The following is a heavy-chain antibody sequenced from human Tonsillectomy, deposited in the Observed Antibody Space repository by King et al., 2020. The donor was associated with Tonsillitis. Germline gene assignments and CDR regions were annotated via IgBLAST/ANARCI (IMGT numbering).Heavy chain of an antibody. J-gene: IGHJ3*02. CDR3: ARAGSGYRGAFDI. Sequence: QLVQSGAEVKKPGSSVKVSCKASGGTFSSYSISWVRQAPGQGLWWMGGIIPIFAATNYAQKCQGRVTVTADESTSTAYMELSSLRSEDTAVYSCARAGSGYRGAFDIWGQGTMVTVSS. D-gene: IGHD3-22*01. V-gene: IGHV1-69*01. CDR1: GGTFSSYS. CDR2: IIPIFAAT.